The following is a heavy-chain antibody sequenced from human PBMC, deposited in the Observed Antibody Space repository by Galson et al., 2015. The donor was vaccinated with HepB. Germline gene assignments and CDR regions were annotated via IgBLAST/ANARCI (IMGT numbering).Heavy chain of an antibody. CDR3: ARDSRETYYYDSSGYAEMDV. CDR2: INAGNGNT. J-gene: IGHJ6*04. V-gene: IGHV1-3*01. D-gene: IGHD3-22*01. CDR1: GYTFTSYA. Sequence: SVKVSCKASGYTFTSYAMHWVRQAPGQRLEWMGWINAGNGNTKYSQKFQGRVTITRDTSASTAYMELSSLRSEDTAVYYCARDSRETYYYDSSGYAEMDVWGKGTTVTVSS.